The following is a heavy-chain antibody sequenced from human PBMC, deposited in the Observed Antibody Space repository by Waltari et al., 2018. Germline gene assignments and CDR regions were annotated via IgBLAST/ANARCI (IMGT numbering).Heavy chain of an antibody. CDR1: GGSFSGYY. J-gene: IGHJ4*02. V-gene: IGHV4-34*01. CDR2: INHSGST. CDR3: ARGDGRDGYPDY. Sequence: QVQLQQWGAGLLKPSETLSLTCAVYGGSFSGYYWNWIRQPPGKGLEWIGEINHSGSTNYNPSLKSRVTISVDTSKNQFSLKLSSVTAADTAVYYCARGDGRDGYPDYWGQGTLVTVSS. D-gene: IGHD5-12*01.